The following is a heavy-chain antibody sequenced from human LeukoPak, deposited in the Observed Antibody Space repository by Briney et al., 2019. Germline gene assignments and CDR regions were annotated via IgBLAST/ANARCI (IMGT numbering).Heavy chain of an antibody. Sequence: GGSLRLSCAASGFTVSSNYMSWVRQAPGKGLEWVSVIYSGGSTYYADSVKGRFTISRDNSKNTLYVQMNSLRAEDTAVYYCTTASDVTPLYYFDYWGQGTLVTVSS. D-gene: IGHD2-15*01. J-gene: IGHJ4*02. CDR1: GFTVSSNY. CDR3: TTASDVTPLYYFDY. V-gene: IGHV3-66*01. CDR2: IYSGGST.